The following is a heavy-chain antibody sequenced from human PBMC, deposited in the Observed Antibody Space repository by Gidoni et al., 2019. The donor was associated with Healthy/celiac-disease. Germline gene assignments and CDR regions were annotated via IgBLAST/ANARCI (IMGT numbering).Heavy chain of an antibody. D-gene: IGHD3-10*01. J-gene: IGHJ6*02. CDR1: GGTFSTYG. Sequence: QVQLVQSGAEVKKPGSSVKVSCKASGGTFSTYGLSWVRQAPGPGLEWVGGIVPVFGTGDYAQKFQGRVTITADESTSTAYMELSNLRSEDTAVYYCARKGERWDVLEKFYFGVDVWGQGTTVTVSS. V-gene: IGHV1-69*01. CDR3: ARKGERWDVLEKFYFGVDV. CDR2: IVPVFGTG.